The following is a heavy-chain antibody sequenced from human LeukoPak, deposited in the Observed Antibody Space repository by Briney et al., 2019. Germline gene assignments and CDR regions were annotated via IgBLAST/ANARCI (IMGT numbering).Heavy chain of an antibody. V-gene: IGHV4-39*01. D-gene: IGHD6-19*01. CDR1: GGSISSSSYY. CDR2: IYYSGST. Sequence: SETLSLTCTVSGGSISSSSYYWGWIRQSPGKGLVWVVTIYYSGSTYYNPSLKSRVTISVDTSKNQFSLRLSSVTAADTAVYYCARQRAGYSSGWYRFDYWGQGSLVTVSS. J-gene: IGHJ4*02. CDR3: ARQRAGYSSGWYRFDY.